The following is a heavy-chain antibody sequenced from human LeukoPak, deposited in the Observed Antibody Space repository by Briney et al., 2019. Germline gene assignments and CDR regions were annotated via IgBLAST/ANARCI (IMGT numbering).Heavy chain of an antibody. D-gene: IGHD3-9*01. J-gene: IGHJ5*02. V-gene: IGHV4-59*08. Sequence: PSESLSLTCTVSGDSISGSWCSWIRQPPGKGLEWIGYSYYSSTTNYNPSLKSRVTISVDTSKNQFSLKLSSVTAADTAVYYCARVLRYFGGFDPWGQGTLVTVFS. CDR2: SYYSSTT. CDR3: ARVLRYFGGFDP. CDR1: GDSISGSW.